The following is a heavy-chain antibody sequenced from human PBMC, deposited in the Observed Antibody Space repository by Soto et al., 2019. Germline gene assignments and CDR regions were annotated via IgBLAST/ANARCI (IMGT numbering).Heavy chain of an antibody. CDR2: IIPIFGTA. V-gene: IGHV1-69*01. CDR1: GGTFSSYA. D-gene: IGHD4-17*01. J-gene: IGHJ6*02. Sequence: QVQLVQSGAEVKKPGSSVKVSCKASGGTFSSYAISWVRQAPGQGLEWMGGIIPIFGTANYAQKFQGRVTITADESTSTAYMELSSLRSEDTAVYYCARTIISSDYGGPYYYYGMDVWGQGTTVTVSS. CDR3: ARTIISSDYGGPYYYYGMDV.